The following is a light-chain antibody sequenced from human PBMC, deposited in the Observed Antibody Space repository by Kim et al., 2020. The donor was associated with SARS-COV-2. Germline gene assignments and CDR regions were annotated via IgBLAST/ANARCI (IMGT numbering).Light chain of an antibody. J-gene: IGKJ1*01. V-gene: IGKV1-5*03. CDR1: QSIYSR. CDR2: KTS. CDR3: QQYNSYPWT. Sequence: DIQLTQSPSTLSASVGDRVTINCRASQSIYSRLAWYQQKPGKAPDLLIYKTSTLESGVPSRFSGTESGTEFTLTISSLQPDDFATYYCQQYNSYPWTFGQGTKVEIK.